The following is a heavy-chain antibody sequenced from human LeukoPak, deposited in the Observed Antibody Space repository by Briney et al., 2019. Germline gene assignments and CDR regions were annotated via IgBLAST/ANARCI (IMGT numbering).Heavy chain of an antibody. CDR1: GGSFSGYY. Sequence: SETLSLTCAVYGGSFSGYYWSWIRQPPGKGLEWIGEINHGGSTNYNPSLKSRVTISVDTSKNQFSLKLSSVTAADTAVYYCARADGRGYDYLDYWGQGTLVTVSS. CDR3: ARADGRGYDYLDY. V-gene: IGHV4-34*01. CDR2: INHGGST. J-gene: IGHJ4*02. D-gene: IGHD5-12*01.